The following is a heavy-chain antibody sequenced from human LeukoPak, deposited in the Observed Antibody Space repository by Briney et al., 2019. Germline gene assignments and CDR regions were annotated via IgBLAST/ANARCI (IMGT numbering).Heavy chain of an antibody. Sequence: GGSLRLSCTVSGFTFSSEAMGWVRQLPGGGLEWVSTISPAGGTTYYAESMKGRFTISRDNAKNSLYLQMNSLRAEDSAVYYCARGASEYYYDRSGSELGYWGQGTLVTVSS. CDR3: ARGASEYYYDRSGSELGY. J-gene: IGHJ4*02. CDR1: GFTFSSEA. V-gene: IGHV3-23*01. CDR2: ISPAGGTT. D-gene: IGHD3-22*01.